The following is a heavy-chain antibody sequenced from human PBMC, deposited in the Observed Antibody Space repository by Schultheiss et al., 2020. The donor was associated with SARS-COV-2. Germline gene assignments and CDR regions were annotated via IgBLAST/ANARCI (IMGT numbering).Heavy chain of an antibody. CDR3: ARLGSSSSFDY. J-gene: IGHJ4*02. CDR1: GYSFTTYW. Sequence: GGSLRLSCRASGYSFTTYWIGWVRQMPGKGLEWMGIIYPGDSDTRYSPSFQGQVTISVDKSISTAYLQWSSLKASDTAMYYCARLGSSSSFDYWGQGTLVTVSS. D-gene: IGHD6-6*01. V-gene: IGHV5-51*01. CDR2: IYPGDSDT.